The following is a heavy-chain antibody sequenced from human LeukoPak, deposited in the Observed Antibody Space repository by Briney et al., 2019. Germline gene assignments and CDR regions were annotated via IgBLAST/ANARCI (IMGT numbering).Heavy chain of an antibody. D-gene: IGHD3-9*01. J-gene: IGHJ5*02. V-gene: IGHV1-46*01. CDR1: GYTFTSYY. CDR2: INPSGGST. Sequence: ASVKVSCKASGYTFTSYYMHWVRQAPGQGLEWMGIINPSGGSTSYAQKFQGRVTMTRDMSTSTVYMELSSLRSEDTAVYYCAREQILTGYSNWFDPWGQGTLVTVSS. CDR3: AREQILTGYSNWFDP.